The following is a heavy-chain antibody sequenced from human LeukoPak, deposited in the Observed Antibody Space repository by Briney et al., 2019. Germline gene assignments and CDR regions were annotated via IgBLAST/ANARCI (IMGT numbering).Heavy chain of an antibody. CDR1: GFTFSRYW. CDR3: ARWGSELPDDAFDI. V-gene: IGHV3-7*01. D-gene: IGHD6-25*01. Sequence: PGGSLRLSCAASGFTFSRYWMSWVRQAPGKGLEWVANIRRDGSEKHYLDSVKGRITISRDNAKNSLYLQMNSLRVEDTAVYFCARWGSELPDDAFDIWGQGTMVTVSS. J-gene: IGHJ3*02. CDR2: IRRDGSEK.